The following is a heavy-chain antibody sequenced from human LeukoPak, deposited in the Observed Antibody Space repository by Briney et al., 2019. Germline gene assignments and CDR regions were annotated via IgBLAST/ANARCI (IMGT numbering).Heavy chain of an antibody. CDR2: ISSSSSTI. J-gene: IGHJ4*02. CDR1: GFTFRSYS. V-gene: IGHV3-48*01. CDR3: ARDLSERVPAAIGIQRCIIDF. D-gene: IGHD2-2*01. Sequence: GGSLRLSCAASGFTFRSYSMNWVRQAPGKGLEWVSYISSSSSTIYYADSVKGRFTISRDNAKNSLYLQMNSLRAEDTAVYYCARDLSERVPAAIGIQRCIIDFWGQGTLVTVSS.